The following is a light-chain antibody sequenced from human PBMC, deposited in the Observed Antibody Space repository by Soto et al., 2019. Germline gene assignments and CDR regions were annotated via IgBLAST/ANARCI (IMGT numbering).Light chain of an antibody. J-gene: IGKJ3*01. V-gene: IGKV3-20*01. CDR3: QYGSSPLT. CDR1: QSVSSSY. CDR2: GAS. Sequence: EIVLTQSPGTLSLSPGERATLSCRASQSVSSSYLAWCQQRPGQAPRLLFYGASLRAAGIPGRFSGSVSGPDFPLSISRLDHEDFAVYYCQYGSSPLTFGPGTKVDVK.